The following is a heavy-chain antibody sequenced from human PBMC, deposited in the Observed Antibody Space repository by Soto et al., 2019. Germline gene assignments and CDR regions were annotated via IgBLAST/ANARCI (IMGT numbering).Heavy chain of an antibody. V-gene: IGHV4-34*01. CDR1: GGSFSGYY. Sequence: SETLSLTCAVYGGSFSGYYWSWIRQPQGKGLEWIGEINHSGSTNYNPTLKSRVTISVDTAKNQFSLKLSPVTAADTAVYYCARVMVVVPAAMFNYYYGMDVWGQGTTVTVSS. CDR3: ARVMVVVPAAMFNYYYGMDV. D-gene: IGHD2-2*01. CDR2: INHSGST. J-gene: IGHJ6*02.